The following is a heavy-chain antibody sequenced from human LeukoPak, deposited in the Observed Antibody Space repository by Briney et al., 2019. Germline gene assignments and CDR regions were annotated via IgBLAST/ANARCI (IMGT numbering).Heavy chain of an antibody. J-gene: IGHJ4*02. CDR2: IYYGGTT. Sequence: SETLSLTCTVSGASISSHYWCWFRHSPGRGLEWIRNIYYGGTTNYSPSLMSRVTISVDTPKNQFSLKLRSVTTADAALYYCAGAPNWSYFDYWGQGTQVTVSS. CDR1: GASISSHY. V-gene: IGHV4-59*11. D-gene: IGHD1-20*01. CDR3: AGAPNWSYFDY.